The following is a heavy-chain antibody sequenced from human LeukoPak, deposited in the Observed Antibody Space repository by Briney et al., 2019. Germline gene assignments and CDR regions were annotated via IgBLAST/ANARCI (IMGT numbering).Heavy chain of an antibody. D-gene: IGHD3-22*01. J-gene: IGHJ6*03. CDR1: LYAINSGYY. V-gene: IGHV4-38-2*02. CDR2: MHHSGST. CDR3: ARVRLVDYYDSSGYYYYYYYMDV. Sequence: KPSETLSLTCSVSLYAINSGYYWAWIRQSPGKGLEWIGSMHHSGSTDFNPSLRSRVTISGDTSKNQFSLKLSSVTAADTAVYYCARVRLVDYYDSSGYYYYYYYMDVWGKGTTVTISS.